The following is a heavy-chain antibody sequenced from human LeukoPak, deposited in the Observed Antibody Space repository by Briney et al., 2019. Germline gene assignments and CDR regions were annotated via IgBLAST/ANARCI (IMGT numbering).Heavy chain of an antibody. D-gene: IGHD3-10*02. CDR3: AELGITMIGGV. CDR1: GFTFGDYS. CDR2: ISSSGSTI. V-gene: IGHV3-11*04. J-gene: IGHJ6*04. Sequence: GGSLRLSCAASGFTFGDYSMTWIRQAPGKGLEWVSYISSSGSTIYYADSVKGRFTISRDNAKNSLYLQMNSLRAEDTAVYYCAELGITMIGGVWGKGTTVTISS.